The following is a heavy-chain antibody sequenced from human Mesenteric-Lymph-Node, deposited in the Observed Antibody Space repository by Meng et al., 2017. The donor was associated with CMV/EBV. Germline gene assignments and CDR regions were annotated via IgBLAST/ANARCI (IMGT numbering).Heavy chain of an antibody. V-gene: IGHV4-38-2*02. CDR1: GYSISGGYY. CDR3: ARGRRVYGMDV. CDR2: INHSGSI. Sequence: SETLSLTCTVSGYSISGGYYWSWIRQPPGKGLEWIGEINHSGSINYNPSLKSRVTISVDTSKNQFSLKLSSVTAADTAVYYCARGRRVYGMDVWGQGTTVTVSS. J-gene: IGHJ6*02.